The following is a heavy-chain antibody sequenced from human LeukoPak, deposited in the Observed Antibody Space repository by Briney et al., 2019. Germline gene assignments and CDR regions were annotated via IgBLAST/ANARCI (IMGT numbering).Heavy chain of an antibody. V-gene: IGHV3-21*04. Sequence: GGSLRLSCAASGFTFSTYTMNWVRQAPGKGLEWVSSISSDSAYIFYSGSLKGRFTISRDNAKNSLYLQMNSLRAEDTAVYYCAKAVAGTPNDAFDIWGQGTMVTVSS. CDR1: GFTFSTYT. CDR2: ISSDSAYI. CDR3: AKAVAGTPNDAFDI. J-gene: IGHJ3*02. D-gene: IGHD6-19*01.